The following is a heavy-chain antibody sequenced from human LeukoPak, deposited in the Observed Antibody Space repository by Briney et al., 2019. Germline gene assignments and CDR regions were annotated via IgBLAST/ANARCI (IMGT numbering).Heavy chain of an antibody. J-gene: IGHJ6*02. CDR1: GFTFSSYG. CDR2: IWYDGSNK. V-gene: IGHV3-33*01. Sequence: GGSLRLSCAASGFTFSSYGMHWVRQAPGKGLEWVAVIWYDGSNKYCADSVKGRFTISRDNSKNTLYLQMNSLRAEDTAVYYCARDHTQDPLSHYYGMDVWGQGTTVTVSS. CDR3: ARDHTQDPLSHYYGMDV. D-gene: IGHD2-2*01.